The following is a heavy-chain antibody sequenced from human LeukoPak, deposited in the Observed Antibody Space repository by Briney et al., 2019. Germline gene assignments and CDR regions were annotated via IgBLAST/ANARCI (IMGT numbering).Heavy chain of an antibody. V-gene: IGHV4-4*07. CDR3: ARPGGAKRYWRNSSCTYYFDY. CDR2: IYTSGST. J-gene: IGHJ4*02. D-gene: IGHD2-2*01. CDR1: GGSISSYY. Sequence: SETLSLTCTVSGGSISSYYWSWIRQPAGKGLEWIGRIYTSGSTNYNPSLKSRVTMSVDTSNNHFSLKLSSVTAADTAVYYCARPGGAKRYWRNSSCTYYFDYGGQGTLVTVSS.